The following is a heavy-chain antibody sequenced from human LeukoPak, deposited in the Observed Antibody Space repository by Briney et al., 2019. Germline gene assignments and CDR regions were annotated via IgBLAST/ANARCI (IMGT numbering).Heavy chain of an antibody. D-gene: IGHD4-11*01. V-gene: IGHV3-30*02. Sequence: GGSLRLSCAASGFTFSNFGMHWVRQAPGKGLEWVAFLRYDGANKYYADSVKGRFTISRDNSKNTLYLQMNSLKPEDTAVYYCAKDRDYSNSYFDYWGQGTLVTVSS. CDR1: GFTFSNFG. J-gene: IGHJ4*02. CDR2: LRYDGANK. CDR3: AKDRDYSNSYFDY.